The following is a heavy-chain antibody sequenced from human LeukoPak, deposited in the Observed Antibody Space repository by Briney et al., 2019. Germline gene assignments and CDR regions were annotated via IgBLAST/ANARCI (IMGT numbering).Heavy chain of an antibody. V-gene: IGHV4-34*01. CDR2: INHSGST. J-gene: IGHJ5*02. CDR1: GGSFSGYY. D-gene: IGHD1-26*01. Sequence: SETLSLTCAVYGGSFSGYYWSWIRQPPGKGLEWIGEINHSGSTNYNPSLRSRVTISVDTSKNQFSLKLSSVTAADTAVYYCARGLSGSYPFSWFDPWGQGTLVTVSS. CDR3: ARGLSGSYPFSWFDP.